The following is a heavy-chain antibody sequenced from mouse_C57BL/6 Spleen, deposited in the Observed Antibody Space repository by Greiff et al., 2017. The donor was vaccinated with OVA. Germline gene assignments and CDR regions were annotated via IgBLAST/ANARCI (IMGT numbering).Heavy chain of an antibody. Sequence: DVQLQESGPGLVKPSQSLSLTCSVTGYSITSGYYWNWIRQFPGNKLEWMGYISYDGSNNYNPSLKNRISITRDTSKNQFFLKLNSVTTEDTATYYCARGDDPAWFAYWGQGTLVTVSA. V-gene: IGHV3-6*01. CDR3: ARGDDPAWFAY. CDR2: ISYDGSN. CDR1: GYSITSGYY. J-gene: IGHJ3*01.